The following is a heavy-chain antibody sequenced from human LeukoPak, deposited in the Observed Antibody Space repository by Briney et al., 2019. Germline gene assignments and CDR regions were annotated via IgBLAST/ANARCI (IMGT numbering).Heavy chain of an antibody. D-gene: IGHD3-16*01. CDR1: GGSFSGYY. CDR3: ARGWYDYVWGSSNYLFDY. Sequence: SETLSLTCAVCGGSFSGYYWSWIRQPPAKGLEWIGEINHSGSTNYNPSLKSRVTISVDTSKNQFALKLSSVTAADTAVYYCARGWYDYVWGSSNYLFDYWGQGTLVTVSS. J-gene: IGHJ4*02. V-gene: IGHV4-34*01. CDR2: INHSGST.